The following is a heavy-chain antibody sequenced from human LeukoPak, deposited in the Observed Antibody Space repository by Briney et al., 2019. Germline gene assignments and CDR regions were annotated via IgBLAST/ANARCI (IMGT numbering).Heavy chain of an antibody. J-gene: IGHJ4*02. CDR1: GFTFSSHW. CDR3: AKLGYFGSGSSF. Sequence: GGSLRLSCAASGFTFSSHWMHWVRQAPGKGLVWVSRINGDGSNTTYADSVKGRFTISRDNSKSTLYLQMNSLRAEDTAVYFCAKLGYFGSGSSFWGQGTLVTVSS. V-gene: IGHV3-74*03. D-gene: IGHD3-10*01. CDR2: INGDGSNT.